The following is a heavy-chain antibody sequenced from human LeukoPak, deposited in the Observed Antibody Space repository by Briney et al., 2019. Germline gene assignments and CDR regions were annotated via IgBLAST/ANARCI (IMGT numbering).Heavy chain of an antibody. Sequence: ASVKVSCKASGYTFTSYYMHWVRQAPGEGLEWMGIINPTGSSTSYAQKFQGRVTMTRDTSTSTVYMELSSLRSEDTAVYYCARDHYHKIHSVMVTAPDYWGQGTLVIASS. J-gene: IGHJ4*02. CDR2: INPTGSST. CDR3: ARDHYHKIHSVMVTAPDY. D-gene: IGHD2-21*02. CDR1: GYTFTSYY. V-gene: IGHV1-46*01.